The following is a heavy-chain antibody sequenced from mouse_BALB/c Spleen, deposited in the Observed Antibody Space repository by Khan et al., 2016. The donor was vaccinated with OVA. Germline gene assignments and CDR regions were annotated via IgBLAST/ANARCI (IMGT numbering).Heavy chain of an antibody. Sequence: QVQLQQSGAELARPGASVKLSCKASGYTFTDYYINWVKQRTGQGLEWIGELSPGSGDIYYNEKFKGKATLTADKSSSTAYMQHSSLTSEESAVYFCARRNYCGYTFAYWGHGTLVTVSA. CDR2: LSPGSGDI. CDR3: ARRNYCGYTFAY. J-gene: IGHJ3*01. V-gene: IGHV1-77*01. CDR1: GYTFTDYY. D-gene: IGHD1-2*01.